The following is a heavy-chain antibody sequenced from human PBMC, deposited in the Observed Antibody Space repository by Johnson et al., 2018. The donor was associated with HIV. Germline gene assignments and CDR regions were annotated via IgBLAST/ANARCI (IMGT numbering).Heavy chain of an antibody. CDR3: AKGDSSSGYWVTPNDAFDL. CDR2: IRASGGGT. J-gene: IGHJ3*01. CDR1: GFTFSNYA. V-gene: IGHV3-23*04. D-gene: IGHD3-22*01. Sequence: EVQLVESGGGLVQPGGSMRLSCAASGFTFSNYAMSWVRQAPGKGLEWVSNIRASGGGTYYADSVKGRLIISRDNSKNTLYLQMNSLRAEDTAVYYCAKGDSSSGYWVTPNDAFDLWGQGTMVTVSS.